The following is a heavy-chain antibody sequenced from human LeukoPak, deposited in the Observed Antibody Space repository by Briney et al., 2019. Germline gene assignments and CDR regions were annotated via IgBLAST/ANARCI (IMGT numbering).Heavy chain of an antibody. CDR2: ISSSGSML. Sequence: GGSLRLSCTVSGFTFSDYYMSWVRQAPGKGLAWVSYISSSGSMLHYADSVEGRFTISRDNSKNTLYLQLNSMRAEDTAVYYCAKDRIAARPALGSGYWGQGTLVTVSS. D-gene: IGHD6-6*01. V-gene: IGHV3-11*04. CDR3: AKDRIAARPALGSGY. J-gene: IGHJ4*02. CDR1: GFTFSDYY.